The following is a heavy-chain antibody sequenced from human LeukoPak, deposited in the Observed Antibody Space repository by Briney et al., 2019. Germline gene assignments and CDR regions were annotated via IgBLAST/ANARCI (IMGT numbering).Heavy chain of an antibody. Sequence: GGSLRLSCAASGFTFSSYSMNWVRQAPGKGLEWVSSISSSSSYIYYADSVKGRFTISRDNAKNSLYLRMNSLRAEDTAVYYCALSYGSGSYDFDYWGQGTLVTVSS. V-gene: IGHV3-21*01. D-gene: IGHD3-10*01. CDR1: GFTFSSYS. CDR2: ISSSSSYI. J-gene: IGHJ4*02. CDR3: ALSYGSGSYDFDY.